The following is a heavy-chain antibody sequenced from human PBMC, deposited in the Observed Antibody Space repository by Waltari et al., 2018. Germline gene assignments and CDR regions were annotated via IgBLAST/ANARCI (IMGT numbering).Heavy chain of an antibody. Sequence: EVQLVESGGGLVQPGGSLSLSCAASGFTFSSYWMSWVRQAPGKGLEWVANIKQDGSEKYYVDSVKGRFTISRDNAKNSLYLQMNSLRAEDTAVYYCAREVAVAVFDYWGQGTLVTVSS. CDR1: GFTFSSYW. CDR3: AREVAVAVFDY. V-gene: IGHV3-7*01. CDR2: IKQDGSEK. J-gene: IGHJ4*02. D-gene: IGHD6-19*01.